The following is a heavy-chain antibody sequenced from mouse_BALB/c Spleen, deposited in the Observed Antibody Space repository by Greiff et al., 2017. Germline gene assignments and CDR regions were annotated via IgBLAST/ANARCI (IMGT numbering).Heavy chain of an antibody. J-gene: IGHJ4*01. Sequence: EVKVEELGPSLVKPSQTLSLTCSVTGDSITSGYWNWIRKFPGNKLEYMGYISYSGSTYYNPSLKSRISITRDTSKNQYYLQLNSVTTEDTATYYCALYGGNAMDYWGQGTSVTVSS. V-gene: IGHV3-8*02. CDR2: ISYSGST. CDR1: GDSITSGY. CDR3: ALYGGNAMDY. D-gene: IGHD1-1*01.